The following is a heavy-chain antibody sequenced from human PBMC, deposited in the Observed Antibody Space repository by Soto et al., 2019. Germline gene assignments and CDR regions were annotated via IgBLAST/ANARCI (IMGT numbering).Heavy chain of an antibody. CDR1: GFTFRNYA. CDR2: ISYDGRNE. V-gene: IGHV3-30*04. D-gene: IGHD6-13*01. CDR3: AKGEGYSSTSSVS. Sequence: QVQVVESGGGVVQPGRSLRLSCAASGFTFRNYAIHWVRQAPGKGLEWVAVISYDGRNEYYADSVRGRFTISRDNSKNTVFLQKNSLRAEDTAVYYCAKGEGYSSTSSVSWGSGTMVSV. J-gene: IGHJ4*02.